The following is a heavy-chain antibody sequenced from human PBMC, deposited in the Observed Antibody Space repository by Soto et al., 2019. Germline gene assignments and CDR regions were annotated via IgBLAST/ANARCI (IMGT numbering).Heavy chain of an antibody. CDR1: DGSMNSDSSY. V-gene: IGHV4-39*01. CDR3: SRLGRYVSVVSYYLCDS. CDR2: INHSGST. D-gene: IGHD1-26*01. Sequence: PSETLSLTCRVSDGSMNSDSSYWGWIRQPPGKGLEWIGVINHSGSTYHNLSLKGRVTMSVDASRTQFSLNLTSMTAADTAVYYCSRLGRYVSVVSYYLCDSFGQGTLVTVSS. J-gene: IGHJ4*02.